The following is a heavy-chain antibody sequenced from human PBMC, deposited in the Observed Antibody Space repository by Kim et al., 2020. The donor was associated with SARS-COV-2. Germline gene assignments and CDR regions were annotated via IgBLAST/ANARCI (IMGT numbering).Heavy chain of an antibody. V-gene: IGHV3-15*01. CDR3: VFAVEVTFIDV. D-gene: IGHD3-10*01. J-gene: IGHJ6*02. CDR2: IKSKAAGGTT. Sequence: GGSLRLSCVASGFRFSNAWMTWVRQAPGKGLEWVGLIKSKAAGGTTDYAAPVKGRFTISRDDSTNTLSLQMSTLKDDDTAMYYCVFAVEVTFIDVWGQGTTVTVSS. CDR1: GFRFSNAW.